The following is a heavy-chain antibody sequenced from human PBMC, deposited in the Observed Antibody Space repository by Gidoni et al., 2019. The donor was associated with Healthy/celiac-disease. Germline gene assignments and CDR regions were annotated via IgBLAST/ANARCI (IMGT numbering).Heavy chain of an antibody. D-gene: IGHD6-19*01. Sequence: EVQLVESGGGLVQPGRSLRLSCEASGVTFDDYAMHWVRQAPGKGLEWVSGISWNSGSIGYADSVKGRFTISRDNAKNSLYLQMNSLRAEDTALYYCAKDLTSVAGTSFDYWGQGTLVTVSS. J-gene: IGHJ4*02. CDR1: GVTFDDYA. CDR2: ISWNSGSI. CDR3: AKDLTSVAGTSFDY. V-gene: IGHV3-9*01.